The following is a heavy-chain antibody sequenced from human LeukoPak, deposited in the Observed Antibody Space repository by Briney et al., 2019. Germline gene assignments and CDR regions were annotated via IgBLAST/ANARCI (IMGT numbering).Heavy chain of an antibody. V-gene: IGHV1-2*02. CDR2: INPNSGGT. CDR3: ARSAETYCGGDCYSFDY. D-gene: IGHD2-21*01. J-gene: IGHJ4*02. CDR1: GYTFTGYY. Sequence: ASVKVSCKASGYTFTGYYMHWVRQAPGQGLERMGWINPNSGGTNYAQKFQGRVTMTRDTSISTAYMEVSRLRSDDTAVYYCARSAETYCGGDCYSFDYWGQGTLVTVSS.